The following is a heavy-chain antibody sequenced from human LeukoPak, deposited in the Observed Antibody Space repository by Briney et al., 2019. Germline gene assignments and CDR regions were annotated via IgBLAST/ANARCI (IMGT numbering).Heavy chain of an antibody. Sequence: SETLSLTCAVYGGSFSGYYWSWIRQPPGNGLEWIGEINHSGSTNYNPSLKSRVTISVDTSKNQFSLKLSSVTAADTAVYYCARGRGPVFDYWGQGTLVTVSS. CDR1: GGSFSGYY. CDR2: INHSGST. CDR3: ARGRGPVFDY. J-gene: IGHJ4*02. V-gene: IGHV4-34*01.